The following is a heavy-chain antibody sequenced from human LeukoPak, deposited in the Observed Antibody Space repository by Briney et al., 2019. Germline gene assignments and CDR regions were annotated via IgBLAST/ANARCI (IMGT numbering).Heavy chain of an antibody. D-gene: IGHD1-26*01. J-gene: IGHJ4*02. CDR1: GYTFADYF. Sequence: GASVKVSCKXSGYTFADYFIHWVRQAPGQGLEWMGRINPNSGGTEYEQKFQGRVTMTRDTSISTAYVEVNRLISDDTAIHYCARDVSSTSNWEFDYWGQGTLVTVSS. CDR2: INPNSGGT. V-gene: IGHV1-2*06. CDR3: ARDVSSTSNWEFDY.